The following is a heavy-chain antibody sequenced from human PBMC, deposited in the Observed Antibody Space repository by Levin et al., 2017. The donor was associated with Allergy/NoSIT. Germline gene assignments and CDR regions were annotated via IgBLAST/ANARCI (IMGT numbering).Heavy chain of an antibody. V-gene: IGHV3-9*01. D-gene: IGHD3-3*01. J-gene: IGHJ4*02. CDR3: ADGRYYDFWSGYFRF. CDR2: VSWNSGTI. CDR1: GFAFEDFA. Sequence: SLKISCVVSGFAFEDFAMHWVRQAPGKGLEWVSGVSWNSGTIAYADSVKGRFTVSRENAKNSLYLQMDSLRTEDTAFYYCADGRYYDFWSGYFRFWGQGSLVTVSS.